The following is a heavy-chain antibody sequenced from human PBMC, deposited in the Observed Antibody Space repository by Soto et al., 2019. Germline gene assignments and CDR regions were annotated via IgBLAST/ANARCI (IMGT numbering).Heavy chain of an antibody. CDR2: MNEDGGTT. V-gene: IGHV3-74*02. CDR3: ASDLSGRADV. J-gene: IGHJ6*02. D-gene: IGHD3-10*01. CDR1: GFTFSSYW. Sequence: EVQLVESGGGLVRPGGSLRLSCAASGFTFSSYWTHWVRQAPGKGLEWVSRMNEDGGTTDYADSVKGRFTISRDNAKNTLYLQMNSLRVEDTAVYYCASDLSGRADVWGQGTTVTVSS.